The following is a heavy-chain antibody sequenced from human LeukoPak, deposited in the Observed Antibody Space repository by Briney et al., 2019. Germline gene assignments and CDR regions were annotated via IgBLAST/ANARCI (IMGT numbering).Heavy chain of an antibody. V-gene: IGHV3-23*01. J-gene: IGHJ3*01. CDR1: GFTFSFAA. CDR3: AKDIQISA. CDR2: ICASGEST. D-gene: IGHD1-1*01. Sequence: GGSLRLSWAASGFTFSFAAMTWVRQPPGKGRGWVSLICASGESTYHADSVTGRLTISRDNSKNTPLLQMNRLRVQDPAMYFCAKDIQISAWGLGTMVTVSS.